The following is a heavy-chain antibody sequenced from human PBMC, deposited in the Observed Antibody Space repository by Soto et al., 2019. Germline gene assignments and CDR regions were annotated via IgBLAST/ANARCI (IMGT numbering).Heavy chain of an antibody. J-gene: IGHJ3*02. CDR1: GFTFSSYS. CDR3: ARSAHYCSGGSCYFVAAFDI. D-gene: IGHD2-15*01. Sequence: GGSLRLSCAASGFTFSSYSMNWVRQAPGKGLEWVSYISSSSSTIYYADSVKGRFTISRDNAKNSLYLQMNSLRAEDTAVYYCARSAHYCSGGSCYFVAAFDIWGQGTMVTVSS. V-gene: IGHV3-48*01. CDR2: ISSSSSTI.